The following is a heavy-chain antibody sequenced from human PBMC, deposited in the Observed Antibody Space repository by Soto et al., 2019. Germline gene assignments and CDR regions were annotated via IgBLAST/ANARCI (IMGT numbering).Heavy chain of an antibody. D-gene: IGHD4-17*01. V-gene: IGHV1-18*01. J-gene: IGHJ4*02. CDR2: ISAYNGNT. CDR1: GYTFTSYG. Sequence: ASVKVSCKASGYTFTSYGISWVRQAPGQGLEWMGWISAYNGNTNYAQKLQGRVTMTRDTSTSTLYMELSSLRSEDTAVYYCVRDRFGYGDSGDWGQGTLVTVSS. CDR3: VRDRFGYGDSGD.